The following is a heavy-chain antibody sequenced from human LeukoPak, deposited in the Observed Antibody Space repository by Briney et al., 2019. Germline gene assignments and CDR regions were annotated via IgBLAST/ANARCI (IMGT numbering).Heavy chain of an antibody. Sequence: PGGSLRLSCVASGFTFSSYAMSWVRQAPGKGLEWVSAISGSGGSTYYADSVKGRFTISRDNSKNTLYLQMNSLRAEDTAVYYCANSVAVAGKYDYWGQGTLVTVSS. J-gene: IGHJ4*02. CDR3: ANSVAVAGKYDY. CDR1: GFTFSSYA. V-gene: IGHV3-23*01. D-gene: IGHD6-19*01. CDR2: ISGSGGST.